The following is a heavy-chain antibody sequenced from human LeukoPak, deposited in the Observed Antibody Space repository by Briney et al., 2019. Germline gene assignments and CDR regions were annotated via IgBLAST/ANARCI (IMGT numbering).Heavy chain of an antibody. Sequence: GGSLRLSCTASGFTFSGHWIHWVRQAPGMGLVWVSRINEHGTDSMYAESVKGRFTISRDNSKNTLYLQMNSLRAEDTAVYYCARGPSGYHNTGGQGTLVTVSS. CDR1: GFTFSGHW. J-gene: IGHJ4*02. CDR2: INEHGTDS. V-gene: IGHV3-74*03. CDR3: ARGPSGYHNT. D-gene: IGHD5-12*01.